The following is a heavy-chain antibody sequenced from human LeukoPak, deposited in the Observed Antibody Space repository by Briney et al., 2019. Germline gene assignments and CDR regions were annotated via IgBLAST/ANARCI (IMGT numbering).Heavy chain of an antibody. CDR1: GGSISSGGYY. J-gene: IGHJ4*02. Sequence: SETLSLTCTVSGGSISSGGYYWSWIRQHPGKGLEWIGYIYYSGSTYYNPSLKSRVTISVDTSKNQFSLKLSSVTAADTAVYYCASLTTATVWFGELLGSYFDYWGQGTLVTVSS. V-gene: IGHV4-31*03. CDR3: ASLTTATVWFGELLGSYFDY. CDR2: IYYSGST. D-gene: IGHD3-10*01.